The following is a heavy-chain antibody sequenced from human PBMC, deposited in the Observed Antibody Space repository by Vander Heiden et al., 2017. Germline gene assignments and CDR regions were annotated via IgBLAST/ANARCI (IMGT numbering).Heavy chain of an antibody. Sequence: QVQLVQSGAEVKKPGASVKVSCKVSGYTLTELSMHWVRQAPGKGLEWMGGFDPEDGETIYAQKFQGRVTMTEDTSTDTAYMELSSLRSEDTAVYYCATEIRFLEWLLLSRAFDIWGQGTMVTVSS. CDR2: FDPEDGET. CDR1: GYTLTELS. V-gene: IGHV1-24*01. CDR3: ATEIRFLEWLLLSRAFDI. D-gene: IGHD3-3*01. J-gene: IGHJ3*02.